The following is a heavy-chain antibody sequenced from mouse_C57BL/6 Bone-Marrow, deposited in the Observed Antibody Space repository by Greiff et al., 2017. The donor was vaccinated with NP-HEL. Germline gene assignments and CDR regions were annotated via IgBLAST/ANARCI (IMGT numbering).Heavy chain of an antibody. Sequence: SCADNVKGRFTISRDNAKNNLYLQMSHLKSEDTAMYYCARDHGSSYDWYFDVWGTGTTVTVSS. V-gene: IGHV5-4*01. CDR3: ARDHGSSYDWYFDV. J-gene: IGHJ1*03. D-gene: IGHD1-1*01.